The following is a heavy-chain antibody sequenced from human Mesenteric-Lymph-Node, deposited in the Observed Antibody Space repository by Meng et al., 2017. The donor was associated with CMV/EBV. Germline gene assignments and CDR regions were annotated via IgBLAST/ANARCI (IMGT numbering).Heavy chain of an antibody. V-gene: IGHV3-23*01. D-gene: IGHD5-18*01. CDR3: AKDQGYSYGYYFDY. J-gene: IGHJ4*02. Sequence: GGSLRLSCAASGFTFGNYAMSWVRQAPGKGLECVSTISSSGDSTYYADSVKGRFTISRDNSKNTLYLQMNSLRAEDTAVYYCAKDQGYSYGYYFDYWGQGTGVTVSS. CDR1: GFTFGNYA. CDR2: ISSSGDST.